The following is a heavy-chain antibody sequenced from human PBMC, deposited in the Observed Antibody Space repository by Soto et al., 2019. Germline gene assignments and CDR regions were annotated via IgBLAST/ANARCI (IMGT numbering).Heavy chain of an antibody. CDR2: IYSSGTT. V-gene: IGHV4-30-4*01. J-gene: IGHJ6*04. CDR3: ARDGSSGWYYPPYYYGMDV. D-gene: IGHD6-19*01. CDR1: GGSINSGAYY. Sequence: QVQLQESGPGLVKPSPTLSLTCTVSGGSINSGAYYWRWIRQPPGKGLAWSGYIYSSGTTYYNPSLKSRVTISVDKSKNQFALKLSSVTAADTAVYYCARDGSSGWYYPPYYYGMDVCGKGTTGTFSS.